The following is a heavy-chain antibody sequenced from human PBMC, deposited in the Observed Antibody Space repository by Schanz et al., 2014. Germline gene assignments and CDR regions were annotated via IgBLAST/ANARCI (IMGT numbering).Heavy chain of an antibody. V-gene: IGHV3-23*04. CDR1: GFTFSSYA. J-gene: IGHJ3*02. D-gene: IGHD4-17*01. CDR3: ARKMKLGVYGGKGHDSLDI. Sequence: VQLVESGGGVVQPGRSLRLSCAASGFTFSSYAMSWVRQAPGKGLEWVSAISGSGGSTYYADSVKGRFTISRDNSKNTLYLQMNTLRAEDTAVYYCARKMKLGVYGGKGHDSLDIWGQGTIVTVSS. CDR2: ISGSGGST.